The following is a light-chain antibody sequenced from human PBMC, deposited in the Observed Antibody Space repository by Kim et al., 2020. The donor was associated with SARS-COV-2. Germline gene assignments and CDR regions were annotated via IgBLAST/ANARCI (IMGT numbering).Light chain of an antibody. J-gene: IGLJ1*01. CDR2: DVT. CDR1: SSDVVDYDY. CDR3: SSYMSSSTYV. Sequence: GQSITISCTGTSSDVVDYDYVFWYQQHPGKGPKLIIYDVTYRPSGVSDRFSGSKSGNTASLTISGLQAEDEASYYCSSYMSSSTYVFGSGTKVTVL. V-gene: IGLV2-14*03.